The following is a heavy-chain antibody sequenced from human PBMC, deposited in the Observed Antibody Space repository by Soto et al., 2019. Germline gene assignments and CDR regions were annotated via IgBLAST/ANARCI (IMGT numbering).Heavy chain of an antibody. J-gene: IGHJ4*02. Sequence: QVQLVQSGAEVKKPGASVKVSCKASGYRFTDYYMHWVRQAPGQGLEWMGWINPNSGGTNYAQKCPGRATKPRDTTIRTAYMEVSRLTSDATALYYCARAECIAAAGILGYSGQGTLVTVSS. D-gene: IGHD6-13*01. V-gene: IGHV1-2*02. CDR3: ARAECIAAAGILGY. CDR2: INPNSGGT. CDR1: GYRFTDYY.